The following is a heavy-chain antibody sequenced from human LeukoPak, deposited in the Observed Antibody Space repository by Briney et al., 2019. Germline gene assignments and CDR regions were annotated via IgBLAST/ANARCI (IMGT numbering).Heavy chain of an antibody. CDR3: ARDQGYGLTPPLYYFDY. Sequence: ASVKVSCKASGYTFTSYYMHWVRQAPGQGLEWMGIINPSGGSTSYAQKFQGRVTMTRDTSTSTVYMELSSLRSEDTAVYYCARDQGYGLTPPLYYFDYWGQGTLVTVSS. CDR2: INPSGGST. D-gene: IGHD4-17*01. V-gene: IGHV1-46*01. J-gene: IGHJ4*02. CDR1: GYTFTSYY.